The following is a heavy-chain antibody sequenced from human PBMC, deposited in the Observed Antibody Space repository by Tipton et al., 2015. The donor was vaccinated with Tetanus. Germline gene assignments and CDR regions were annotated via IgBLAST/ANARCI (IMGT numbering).Heavy chain of an antibody. V-gene: IGHV4-4*02. J-gene: IGHJ4*02. D-gene: IGHD3-10*02. CDR1: GGSIINNNW. CDR3: ARGSTMFF. Sequence: TLSVTCSVSGGSIINNNWWTWVRQPPGKGLEWIGEIYHSGRTNYNPSLETRVTISVDESKNQFSLNLMSVTAAVTAVYYCARGSTMFFWGQGTLVTVSS. CDR2: IYHSGRT.